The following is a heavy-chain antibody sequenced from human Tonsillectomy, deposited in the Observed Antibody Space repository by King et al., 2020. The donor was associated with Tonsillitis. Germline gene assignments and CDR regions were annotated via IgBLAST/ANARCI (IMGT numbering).Heavy chain of an antibody. Sequence: VQPVESGGGLVQPGGSLRLSCAASGFTFSSYAMSWVRQAPGKGLEWVSAISGSGGSTYYADSVKGRFTISRDNSKNTLYLQMNSLRAEDTAVYYCAKGDTAMVTNYYYGMDVWGQGTTVTVSS. CDR3: AKGDTAMVTNYYYGMDV. J-gene: IGHJ6*02. CDR2: ISGSGGST. D-gene: IGHD5-18*01. CDR1: GFTFSSYA. V-gene: IGHV3-23*04.